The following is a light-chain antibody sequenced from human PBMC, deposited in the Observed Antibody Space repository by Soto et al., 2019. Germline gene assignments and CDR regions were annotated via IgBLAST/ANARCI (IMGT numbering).Light chain of an antibody. Sequence: QSALTPPPSASGSPGQSVTISCTGTSSDVGGYNYVSWYQQHPGKAHKLMIYEVSKRPSGVPDRFSGSKSGNTASLTVSGLQAEDEADYYCSSYAGSNNLVFGGGTKLTVL. CDR3: SSYAGSNNLV. J-gene: IGLJ2*01. V-gene: IGLV2-8*01. CDR2: EVS. CDR1: SSDVGGYNY.